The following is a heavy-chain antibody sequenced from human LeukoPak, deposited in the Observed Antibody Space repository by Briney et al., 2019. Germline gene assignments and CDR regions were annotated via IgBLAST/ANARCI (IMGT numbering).Heavy chain of an antibody. CDR3: ARDRKGFYDSGTYGNEGDY. CDR2: INPNSGAT. J-gene: IGHJ4*02. V-gene: IGHV1-2*02. Sequence: GASVTVSCKASGYTFTGYYIHWVRQAPGQGLEWMGWINPNSGATYYAQKFQGRVSITRDTSISTAYMELSGLRSDDSAMYYCARDRKGFYDSGTYGNEGDYWGQGTQVTVSS. CDR1: GYTFTGYY. D-gene: IGHD3-10*01.